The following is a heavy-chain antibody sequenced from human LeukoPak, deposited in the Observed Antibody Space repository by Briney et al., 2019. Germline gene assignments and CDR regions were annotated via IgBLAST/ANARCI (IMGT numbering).Heavy chain of an antibody. CDR1: GYTFTGYY. V-gene: IGHV1-69*04. J-gene: IGHJ3*02. CDR2: IIPILGIA. D-gene: IGHD2-21*01. Sequence: SVKVSCKASGYTFTGYYMHWVRQAPGQGLEWMGRIIPILGIANYAQKFRGRVTITADKSTSTAYVELSRLRSEDTAVYYCARDNQYCGGDCYLGAFDIWGQGTMVTVSS. CDR3: ARDNQYCGGDCYLGAFDI.